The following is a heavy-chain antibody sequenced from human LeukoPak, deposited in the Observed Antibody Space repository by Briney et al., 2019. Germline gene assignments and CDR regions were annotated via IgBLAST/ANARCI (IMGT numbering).Heavy chain of an antibody. Sequence: SETLSLTCAVSDVSISDYYWSWIRQPPGKGLEWIGYIYYSGSTNYNPSLKSRVTISVDTSKNQFSLKLSSVTAADTAVYYCARATALAFDIWGQGTMVTVSS. CDR3: ARATALAFDI. CDR1: DVSISDYY. CDR2: IYYSGST. J-gene: IGHJ3*02. V-gene: IGHV4-59*01.